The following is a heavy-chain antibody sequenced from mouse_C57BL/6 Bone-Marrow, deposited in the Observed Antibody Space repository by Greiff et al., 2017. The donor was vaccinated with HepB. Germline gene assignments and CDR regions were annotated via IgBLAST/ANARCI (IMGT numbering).Heavy chain of an antibody. D-gene: IGHD2-4*01. V-gene: IGHV1-64*01. J-gene: IGHJ3*01. Sequence: QVQLQQPGAELVKPGASVKLSCKASGYTFTSYWMHWVKQRPGQGLEWIGMIHPNSGSTNYNEKFKSKATLTVDKSSSTAYMQLSSLTSEDSAVYYCAREIYYDYDEGVFAYWGQGTLVTVSA. CDR2: IHPNSGST. CDR1: GYTFTSYW. CDR3: AREIYYDYDEGVFAY.